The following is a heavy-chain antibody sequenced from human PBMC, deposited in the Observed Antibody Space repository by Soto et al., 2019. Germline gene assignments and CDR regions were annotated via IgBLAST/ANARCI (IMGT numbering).Heavy chain of an antibody. J-gene: IGHJ1*01. Sequence: GGSLRLSCAASGFTFDDYAMHWVRQAPGKGLEWVSGISWNSGSIGYADSVKGRFTISRDNAKNSLYLQMNSLRAEDTALYYCAKDRNYYDSSGYYQWGQGTLVTVSS. V-gene: IGHV3-9*01. D-gene: IGHD3-22*01. CDR1: GFTFDDYA. CDR2: ISWNSGSI. CDR3: AKDRNYYDSSGYYQ.